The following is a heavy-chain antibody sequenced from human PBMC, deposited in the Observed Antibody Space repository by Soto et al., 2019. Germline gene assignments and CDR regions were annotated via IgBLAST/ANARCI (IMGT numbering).Heavy chain of an antibody. CDR2: IYYSGST. J-gene: IGHJ4*02. D-gene: IGHD1-1*01. V-gene: IGHV4-59*08. CDR3: ARLPPGWNDYFYFDY. Sequence: SETLSLTCTVSGGSISSYYWSWIRQPPGKGLEWIGYIYYSGSTNYNPSLKSRVTISVDTSKNQFSLKLSSVTAADTAVYYCARLPPGWNDYFYFDYWGQGTLVTVSS. CDR1: GGSISSYY.